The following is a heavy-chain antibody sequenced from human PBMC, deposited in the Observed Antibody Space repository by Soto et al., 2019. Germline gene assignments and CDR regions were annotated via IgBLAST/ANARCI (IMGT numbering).Heavy chain of an antibody. CDR3: ARLPSRRFGVSAFDS. CDR2: IYYSGST. CDR1: GGSISSSSYY. Sequence: SETLSLTCTVSGGSISSSSYYWGWIRQPPGKGLEWIGGIYYSGSTYYDPSLKSRVTISVDTSKNQFSLRLSSVTAEDTAVYYCARLPSRRFGVSAFDSWGKGTMVIVSS. D-gene: IGHD3-3*01. J-gene: IGHJ3*02. V-gene: IGHV4-39*01.